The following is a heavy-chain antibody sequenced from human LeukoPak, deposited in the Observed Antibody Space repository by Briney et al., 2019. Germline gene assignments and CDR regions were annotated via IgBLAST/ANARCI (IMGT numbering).Heavy chain of an antibody. V-gene: IGHV1-18*01. CDR1: GYTFTSYG. J-gene: IGHJ4*02. D-gene: IGHD3-3*01. Sequence: ASAKVSCKASGYTFTSYGISWVRQAPGQGLEWMGWISAYNGNTNYAQKLQGRVTMTTDTSTSTAYMELRSLRSDDTAVYYCARGLNYDFWSGYYLDYWGQGTLVTVSS. CDR2: ISAYNGNT. CDR3: ARGLNYDFWSGYYLDY.